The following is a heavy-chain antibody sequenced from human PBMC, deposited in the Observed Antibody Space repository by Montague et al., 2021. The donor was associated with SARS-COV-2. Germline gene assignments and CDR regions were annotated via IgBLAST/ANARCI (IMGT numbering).Heavy chain of an antibody. CDR1: GDSIRSSH. CDR2: ISDSGRS. Sequence: SESLSLTCTVSGDSIRSSHCHWIWLPPGQGLERIGLISDSGRSITNSSPKIRVTIAVATSRNQVCLNLRFMVVADTATSLGSSDRGIAAGDAYYDGMDVWGPGTTVTVSS. J-gene: IGHJ6*02. CDR3: SSDRGIAAGDAYYDGMDV. V-gene: IGHV4-59*13. D-gene: IGHD6-13*01.